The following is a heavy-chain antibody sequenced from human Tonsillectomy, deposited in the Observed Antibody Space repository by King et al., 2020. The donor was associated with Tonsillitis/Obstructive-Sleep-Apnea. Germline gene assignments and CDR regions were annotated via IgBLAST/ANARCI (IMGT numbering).Heavy chain of an antibody. V-gene: IGHV1-46*01. CDR3: AREESRDAFDI. J-gene: IGHJ3*02. CDR1: GYTFSSYY. CDR2: INPSGDST. Sequence: VQLVQSGAEVKKPGASVKVSCKTSGYTFSSYYMHWVRQAPGQGLEWMGIINPSGDSTSYAQKFQGRVTMTGDTSTSTVYMELSSLRSEDTAVYYCAREESRDAFDIWGQGTMVTVSS.